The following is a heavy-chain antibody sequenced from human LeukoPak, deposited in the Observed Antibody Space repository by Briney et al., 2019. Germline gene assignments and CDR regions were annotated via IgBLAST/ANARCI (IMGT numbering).Heavy chain of an antibody. CDR2: INWNGGST. D-gene: IGHD6-6*01. Sequence: PGGSLRLSCAASGFTFDDYGMSWVRQAPGKGLEWVSGINWNGGSTVYADSVEGRFTISRDNAKNSLYLQMNSLGAEDTALYYCARDSSSSYYYYYYYMDFWGKGTTVTVCS. CDR1: GFTFDDYG. V-gene: IGHV3-20*04. J-gene: IGHJ6*03. CDR3: ARDSSSSYYYYYYYMDF.